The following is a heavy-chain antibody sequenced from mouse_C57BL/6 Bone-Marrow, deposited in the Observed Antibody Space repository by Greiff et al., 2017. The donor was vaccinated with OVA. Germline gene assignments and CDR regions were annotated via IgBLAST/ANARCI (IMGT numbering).Heavy chain of an antibody. J-gene: IGHJ4*01. D-gene: IGHD2-3*01. CDR1: GSTFTEYT. CDR2: FYPGSGSI. V-gene: IGHV1-62-2*01. CDR3: ARHEGYEGYPYYDAMDY. Sequence: VQLQQSGAELVKPGASVKLSCKASGSTFTEYTIHWVKQRSGQGLEWIGWFYPGSGSIKYNEKFKDKATLTADKSSSTVYMELSRLTSEASAVYFCARHEGYEGYPYYDAMDYWGQGTSVTVSS.